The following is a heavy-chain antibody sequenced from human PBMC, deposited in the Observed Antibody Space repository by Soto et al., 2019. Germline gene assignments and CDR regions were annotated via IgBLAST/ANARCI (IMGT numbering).Heavy chain of an antibody. V-gene: IGHV1-3*01. Sequence: ASVKVSCKASGYTFTTYTIQWVRQAPGQRLEWMGWINAGNGETKYSQNFQGRDTITRDTSASTAYMELNSLRSEDKAVYYCARSTTSCYSLGWFDPWGQGTLVTVSS. J-gene: IGHJ5*02. CDR1: GYTFTTYT. CDR3: ARSTTSCYSLGWFDP. CDR2: INAGNGET. D-gene: IGHD2-2*02.